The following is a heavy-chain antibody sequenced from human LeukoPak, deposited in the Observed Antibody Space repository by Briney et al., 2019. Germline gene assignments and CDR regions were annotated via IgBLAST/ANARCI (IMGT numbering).Heavy chain of an antibody. CDR1: GGTFSSYA. D-gene: IGHD3-22*01. Sequence: SVKVSCKASGGTFSSYAISWVRQAPGQGLEWMGGIIPIFGTANYAQKFQGRVTITADESTSTAYMELSSLRSEDTAVYYCASSFYDSSGYYVSSYCGQGTLVTVSS. CDR3: ASSFYDSSGYYVSSY. V-gene: IGHV1-69*13. J-gene: IGHJ4*02. CDR2: IIPIFGTA.